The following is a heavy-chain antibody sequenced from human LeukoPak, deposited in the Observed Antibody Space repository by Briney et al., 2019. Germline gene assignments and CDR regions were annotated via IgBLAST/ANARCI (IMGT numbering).Heavy chain of an antibody. CDR2: IYYGGST. Sequence: PGGSLSVSCAPSALTFSGNSVTWMRQIPGEGLEWVSAIYYGGSTFYADSVKGRLIISRDTSKNTWTLQMHSLRVEDTAVYYCASIAKECGGDCFADYSGQGALVTVSS. V-gene: IGHV3-66*01. D-gene: IGHD2-21*01. CDR1: ALTFSGNS. CDR3: ASIAKECGGDCFADY. J-gene: IGHJ4*02.